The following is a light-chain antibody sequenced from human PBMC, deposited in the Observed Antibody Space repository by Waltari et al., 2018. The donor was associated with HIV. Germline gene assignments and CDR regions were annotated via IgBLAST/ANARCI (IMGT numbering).Light chain of an antibody. Sequence: DIVMTQSPDSLAVSLGERATINCKSSQSILHSSNNKNYLAWYQQKPGQPPKLLIYWASTRESGVPDRFSGSGSGTDFTLTISSLQAEDVAVYYCQQYDSSPWTFGQGP. V-gene: IGKV4-1*01. CDR1: QSILHSSNNKNY. CDR2: WAS. J-gene: IGKJ1*01. CDR3: QQYDSSPWT.